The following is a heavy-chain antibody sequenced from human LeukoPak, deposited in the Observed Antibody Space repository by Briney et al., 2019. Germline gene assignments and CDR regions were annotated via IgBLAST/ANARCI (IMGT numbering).Heavy chain of an antibody. D-gene: IGHD1-26*01. V-gene: IGHV3-30-3*01. CDR2: ISYDGSNK. CDR3: ARDRVGATDYFDY. CDR1: GFTFSSYA. J-gene: IGHJ4*02. Sequence: PGGSLRLSCAASGFTFSSYAMHWVRQAPGKGLEWVAVISYDGSNKYYADSVKGRFTISRDNSKNTLYLQMNSLRAEDTAVYYCARDRVGATDYFDYWGRGTLVTVAS.